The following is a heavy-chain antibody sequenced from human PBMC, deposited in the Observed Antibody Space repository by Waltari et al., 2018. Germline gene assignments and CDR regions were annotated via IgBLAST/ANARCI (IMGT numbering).Heavy chain of an antibody. CDR2: IKSGGST. D-gene: IGHD1-1*01. J-gene: IGHJ4*02. CDR1: GFTFSSYA. V-gene: IGHV3-23*03. CDR3: AKMEGQPEDY. Sequence: EVQLLESGGGLVQPGGSLRLSCAASGFTFSSYAMSWVRQAPGKGLEWVAVIKSGGSTYYAESVKGRFTISRDNSKNTLYLQMNSLRAEDTAVYYCAKMEGQPEDYWGQGTLVTVSS.